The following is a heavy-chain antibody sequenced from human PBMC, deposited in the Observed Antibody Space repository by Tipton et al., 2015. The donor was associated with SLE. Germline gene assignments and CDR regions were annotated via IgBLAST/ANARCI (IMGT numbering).Heavy chain of an antibody. J-gene: IGHJ3*02. Sequence: TLSLTCAVYGGSFSGYYWSWIRQPPGKGPEWIGEINHSGSTNYNPSLKSRVTISVDTSKNQFSLKLSSVTAADTAVYYCARGNGGNAFDIWGQGTMVTVSS. CDR3: ARGNGGNAFDI. CDR2: INHSGST. CDR1: GGSFSGYY. D-gene: IGHD2-15*01. V-gene: IGHV4-34*01.